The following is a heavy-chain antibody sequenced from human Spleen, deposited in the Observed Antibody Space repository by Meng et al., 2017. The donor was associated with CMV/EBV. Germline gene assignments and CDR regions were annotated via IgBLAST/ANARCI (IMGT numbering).Heavy chain of an antibody. J-gene: IGHJ4*02. CDR2: INPNSGGT. D-gene: IGHD1-26*01. CDR3: ATGSGTFSPDY. V-gene: IGHV1-2*02. Sequence: SCKASEYTFTTYYIHWVRQAHGQGLEWMGWINPNSGGTNYAQDFQGRVTMTRDTSISAAYMELTRLTSDDTALYYCATGSGTFSPDYWGQGTLVTVSS. CDR1: EYTFTTYY.